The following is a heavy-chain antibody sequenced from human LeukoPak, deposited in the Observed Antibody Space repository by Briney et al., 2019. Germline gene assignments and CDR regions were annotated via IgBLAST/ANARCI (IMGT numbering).Heavy chain of an antibody. V-gene: IGHV3-7*01. J-gene: IGHJ4*02. D-gene: IGHD3-22*01. CDR1: GFTFSSYW. CDR2: IKQDGSEK. Sequence: GGSLRLSCAASGFTFSSYWMSWVRQAPGKGLEWVANIKQDGSEKYYVDSVKGRFTISRDNAKNSLYLQMNSLRAEDTAVYYCARDAVMSSRYYDSSGCPDYWGQGTLVTVSS. CDR3: ARDAVMSSRYYDSSGCPDY.